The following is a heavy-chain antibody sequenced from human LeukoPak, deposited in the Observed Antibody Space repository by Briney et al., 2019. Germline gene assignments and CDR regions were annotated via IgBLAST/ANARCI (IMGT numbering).Heavy chain of an antibody. V-gene: IGHV4-4*07. CDR2: IYSSGST. CDR1: GGSINNYY. CDR3: ARRPRSVVATGWFDP. J-gene: IGHJ5*02. D-gene: IGHD2-15*01. Sequence: SETLSLTCTVSGGSINNYYWTWIRQPAGKGLEWIGRIYSSGSTNYNPSLKSRVTMSVDTSKNQFSLKLSSVTAADTAVYYCARRPRSVVATGWFDPWGQGTLVTVSS.